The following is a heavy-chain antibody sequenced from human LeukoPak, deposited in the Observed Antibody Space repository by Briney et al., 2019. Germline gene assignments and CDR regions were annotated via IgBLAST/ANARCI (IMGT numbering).Heavy chain of an antibody. CDR3: ASLDDSSGSTGY. Sequence: SETLSLTCTVSGGSISSYYWSWIRQPPGKGLEWIGYIYYSGSTNYNPSLKSRVTISVDTSRNQFSLKLSSVTAADTAVYYCASLDDSSGSTGYWGQGTLVTVSS. V-gene: IGHV4-59*01. CDR2: IYYSGST. D-gene: IGHD3-22*01. J-gene: IGHJ4*02. CDR1: GGSISSYY.